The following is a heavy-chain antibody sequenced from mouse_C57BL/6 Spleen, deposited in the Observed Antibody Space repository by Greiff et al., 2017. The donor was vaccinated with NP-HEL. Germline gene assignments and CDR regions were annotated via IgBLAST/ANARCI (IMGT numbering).Heavy chain of an antibody. CDR3: TRDRPGTSAMDY. V-gene: IGHV5-9-1*02. CDR2: ISSGGDYI. D-gene: IGHD4-1*01. CDR1: GFTFSSYA. Sequence: DVQLVESGEGLVKPGGSLKLSCAASGFTFSSYAMSWVRQTPEKRLEWVAYISSGGDYIYYADTVKGRFTISRDNARNTLYLQMSSLKSEDTAMYYCTRDRPGTSAMDYWGQGTSVTVSS. J-gene: IGHJ4*01.